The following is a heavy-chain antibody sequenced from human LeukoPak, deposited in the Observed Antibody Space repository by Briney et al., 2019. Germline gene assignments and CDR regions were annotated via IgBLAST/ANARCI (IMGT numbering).Heavy chain of an antibody. CDR1: GGSISSYN. D-gene: IGHD3-16*01. CDR3: ARELGAVAGQGSV. Sequence: SETLSLTSTVSGGSISSYNWNWIRQPPGKGLEWIGYIYYSGSTNYNPSLKRRATISVDTSKNQFSLNLTSVTAADTAVYYCARELGAVAGQGSVWGKGTTVTVSS. CDR2: IYYSGST. J-gene: IGHJ6*04. V-gene: IGHV4-59*01.